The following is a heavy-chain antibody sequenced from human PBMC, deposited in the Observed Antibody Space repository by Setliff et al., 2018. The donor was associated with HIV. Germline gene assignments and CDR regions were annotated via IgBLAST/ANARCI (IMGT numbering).Heavy chain of an antibody. D-gene: IGHD3-22*01. CDR1: GFTFSTYW. J-gene: IGHJ4*02. Sequence: GGSLRLSCAASGFTFSTYWMHWVRQAPGKGLVWVSHINNDGRKTTYADSVKGRFTISRDNAKNMLYLQMNSLSADDTAVYYCVRGSGYYYFDNWGQGALVTVSS. CDR2: INNDGRKT. CDR3: VRGSGYYYFDN. V-gene: IGHV3-74*03.